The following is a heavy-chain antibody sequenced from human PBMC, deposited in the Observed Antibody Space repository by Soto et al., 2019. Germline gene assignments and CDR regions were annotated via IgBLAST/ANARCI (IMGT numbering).Heavy chain of an antibody. CDR3: ARSFGIYYYGSGRIKRRTYNGFDP. V-gene: IGHV5-51*03. Sequence: PGESLKLSCKGSGYSFTTYWIGGVRQVPGKGLEWMGIIYPGDSDTKYSPSFQGQVTISADKSISTAYLQWSSLKASDTAMYYCARSFGIYYYGSGRIKRRTYNGFDPWGQGTLVTVSS. CDR2: IYPGDSDT. J-gene: IGHJ5*02. D-gene: IGHD3-10*01. CDR1: GYSFTTYW.